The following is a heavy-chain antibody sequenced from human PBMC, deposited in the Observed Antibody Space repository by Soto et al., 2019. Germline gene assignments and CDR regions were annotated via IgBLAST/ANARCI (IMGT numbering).Heavy chain of an antibody. D-gene: IGHD3-3*01. CDR3: ARIRDPVWYDFWSGYWFDP. J-gene: IGHJ5*02. Sequence: SGAKLVNTTETLPLTCTVSGFSLSNARMGVSWIRQPPGKALEWLAHIFSNDEKSYSTSLKSRLTISKDTSKSQVVLTMTNMDPVDTATYYCARIRDPVWYDFWSGYWFDPWGQGSLVTVS. CDR1: GFSLSNARMG. CDR2: IFSNDEK. V-gene: IGHV2-26*01.